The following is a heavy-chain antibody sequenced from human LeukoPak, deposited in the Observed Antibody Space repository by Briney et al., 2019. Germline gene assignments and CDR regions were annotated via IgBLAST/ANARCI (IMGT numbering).Heavy chain of an antibody. J-gene: IGHJ4*02. Sequence: GGSLRLSCAASGFTFSTYNMNWVRQARGRGLEWLSYITSGSRTIYDADSVKGRFTISRDNSKNTLYLQMNSLRAEDTAVYYCARDEAVVIPRYYFDYWGQGTLVTVSS. V-gene: IGHV3-48*01. CDR1: GFTFSTYN. CDR2: ITSGSRTI. CDR3: ARDEAVVIPRYYFDY. D-gene: IGHD3-22*01.